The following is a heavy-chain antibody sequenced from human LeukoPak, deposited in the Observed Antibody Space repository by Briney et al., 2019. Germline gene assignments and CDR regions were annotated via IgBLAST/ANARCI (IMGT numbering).Heavy chain of an antibody. CDR2: INHSGST. CDR3: ARRGYYDDSRGYFRRGSRAFDI. D-gene: IGHD3-22*01. V-gene: IGHV4-39*07. CDR1: GGSISSSSYY. Sequence: NPSETLSLTCTVSGGSISSSSYYWGWIRQPPGKGLEWLGDINHSGSTNYNPSLKCRVTISVDTSKNQFSLELTSVTAADTAVYYCARRGYYDDSRGYFRRGSRAFDIWGQGTMVTVSS. J-gene: IGHJ3*02.